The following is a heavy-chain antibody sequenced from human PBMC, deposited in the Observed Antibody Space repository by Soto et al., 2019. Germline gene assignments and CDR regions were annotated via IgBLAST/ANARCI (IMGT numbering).Heavy chain of an antibody. J-gene: IGHJ3*02. CDR2: IHLGDSDT. D-gene: IGHD2-2*01. CDR1: GYSFTSYW. Sequence: SLKIPCNGSGYSFTSYWIGWVRQMPEKGLEWMGIIHLGDSDTNYSPSFQGQVTISADKSVSTAYLQWSSLKASATAVYSCWTRGSSSSSMDFDIRGQGTMVTV. V-gene: IGHV5-51*01. CDR3: WTRGSSSSSMDFDI.